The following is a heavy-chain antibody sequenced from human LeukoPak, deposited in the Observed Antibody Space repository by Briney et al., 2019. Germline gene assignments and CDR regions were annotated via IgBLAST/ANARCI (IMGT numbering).Heavy chain of an antibody. CDR2: ISGSGGGT. CDR1: GFTFSSCA. Sequence: GGSLRLSCAASGFTFSSCAMSWVRQAPGKGLEWVSTISGSGGGTYYAESVKGRFTISRDNSKNMLYLQMNSLRAEDTAVYYCAKGLVVVVPAAWGQGTLVTVSS. D-gene: IGHD2-2*01. J-gene: IGHJ5*02. CDR3: AKGLVVVVPAA. V-gene: IGHV3-23*01.